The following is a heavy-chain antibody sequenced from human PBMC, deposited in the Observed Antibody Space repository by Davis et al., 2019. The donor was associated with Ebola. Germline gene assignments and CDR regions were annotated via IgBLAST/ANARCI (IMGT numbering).Heavy chain of an antibody. CDR1: GDSVSTAG. CDR3: ARSWLRGGMDV. Sequence: HSQTLSLTCAISGDSVSTAGWNWIRPSPSRGLEWLGRTYYKSKWYNDYAASVKSRITINPDTSKNQFSLQLTSVTPEDTALYYCARSWLRGGMDVWGEGTTVTV. CDR2: TYYKSKWYN. D-gene: IGHD5-18*01. J-gene: IGHJ6*02. V-gene: IGHV6-1*01.